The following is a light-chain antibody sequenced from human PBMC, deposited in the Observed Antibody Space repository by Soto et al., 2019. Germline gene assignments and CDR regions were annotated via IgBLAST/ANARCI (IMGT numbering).Light chain of an antibody. CDR2: GAS. V-gene: IGKV3-20*01. J-gene: IGKJ1*01. Sequence: EIVLTQSPATLSLSPGEIATLSCRASPSVTNFLAWYQQKPGQAPRLLIYGASNRATGIPDRFSGSGSGTDITLTISRLEPEDFAVYYCQQYGSSGTFGQGTKVDIK. CDR3: QQYGSSGT. CDR1: PSVTNF.